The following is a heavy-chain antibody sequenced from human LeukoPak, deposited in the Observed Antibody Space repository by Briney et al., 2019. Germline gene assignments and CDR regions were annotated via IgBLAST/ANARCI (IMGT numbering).Heavy chain of an antibody. D-gene: IGHD2-2*01. J-gene: IGHJ4*02. CDR1: GFTFSHYG. V-gene: IGHV3-33*06. Sequence: PRGSLRLSCAASGFTFSHYGMHWVRQAPGKGLEWVAAIWYDGSNKYYGDSVKGRFTISRDNSKNTLYLQMNSLRAEDTAVYYCAKDPRVGSSTSRPFDYWGQGTLVTVSS. CDR3: AKDPRVGSSTSRPFDY. CDR2: IWYDGSNK.